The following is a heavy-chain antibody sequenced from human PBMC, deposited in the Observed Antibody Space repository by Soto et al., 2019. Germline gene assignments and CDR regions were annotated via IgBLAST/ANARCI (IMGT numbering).Heavy chain of an antibody. CDR3: ARGGGGSGPYYYYYAMDV. J-gene: IGHJ6*02. CDR1: GGSISSYY. D-gene: IGHD2-15*01. V-gene: IGHV4-59*01. Sequence: PSETLSLTCTVSGGSISSYYWSWIRQPPGKGLEWIGYIYYTGSTNYNPSLKSRVTISIDTSKNQFSLKLSSVTAADTAVYYCARGGGGSGPYYYYYAMDVWGQGTTVTVSS. CDR2: IYYTGST.